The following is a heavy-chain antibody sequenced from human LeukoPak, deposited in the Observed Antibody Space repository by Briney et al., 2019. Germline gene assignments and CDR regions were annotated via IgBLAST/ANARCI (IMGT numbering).Heavy chain of an antibody. Sequence: KTSETLSLTCTVSGGSISSYYWSWIRQPAGKGLEWIGRIYTSGSTNYNPSLKSRVTMSVDTSKNQFSLKLSSVTAADTAVYYCARDSLYYDTSGGAFDIWGQGTMVTVSS. CDR3: ARDSLYYDTSGGAFDI. V-gene: IGHV4-4*07. CDR2: IYTSGST. CDR1: GGSISSYY. D-gene: IGHD3-22*01. J-gene: IGHJ3*02.